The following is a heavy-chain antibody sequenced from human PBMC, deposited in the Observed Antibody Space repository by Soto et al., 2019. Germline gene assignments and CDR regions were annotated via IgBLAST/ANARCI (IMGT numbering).Heavy chain of an antibody. CDR1: GGSISSGGYY. V-gene: IGHV4-31*03. CDR2: IYYSGST. CDR3: GSTRHYGSNPDAFDI. J-gene: IGHJ3*02. D-gene: IGHD3-10*01. Sequence: TLSLTCTVSGGSISSGGYYWSWIRQHPGKGLEWIGYIYYSGSTYYNPSLKSRVTISVDTSKNQFSLKLSSVTAAETAVYYCGSTRHYGSNPDAFDIWGQGTMVTVS.